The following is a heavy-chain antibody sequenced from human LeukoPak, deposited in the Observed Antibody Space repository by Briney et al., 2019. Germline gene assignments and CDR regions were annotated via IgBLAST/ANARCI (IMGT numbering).Heavy chain of an antibody. Sequence: GRSLRLSCAASGFTFSSYAMHWVRQAPGKGLEWVAVISYDGSNKYYADSVKGRFTIPRDNAKNSLYLQMNSLRAEDTAVYYCARGGSGWYGPDYWGQGTLVTVSS. D-gene: IGHD6-19*01. CDR3: ARGGSGWYGPDY. J-gene: IGHJ4*02. V-gene: IGHV3-30-3*01. CDR1: GFTFSSYA. CDR2: ISYDGSNK.